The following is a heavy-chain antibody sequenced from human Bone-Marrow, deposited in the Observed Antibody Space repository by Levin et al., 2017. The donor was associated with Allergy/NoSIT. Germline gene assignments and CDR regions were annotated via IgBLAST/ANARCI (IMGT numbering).Heavy chain of an antibody. J-gene: IGHJ4*02. V-gene: IGHV3-23*01. CDR1: GFTFSSYA. CDR3: AKDHTRGYSYGPREFEY. Sequence: PGGSLRLSCAASGFTFSSYAMSWVRQAPGKGLEWVSAISGSGGSTYYADSVKGRFTISRDNSKNTLYLQMNSLRAEDTAVYYCAKDHTRGYSYGPREFEYWGQGTLVTVSS. D-gene: IGHD5-18*01. CDR2: ISGSGGST.